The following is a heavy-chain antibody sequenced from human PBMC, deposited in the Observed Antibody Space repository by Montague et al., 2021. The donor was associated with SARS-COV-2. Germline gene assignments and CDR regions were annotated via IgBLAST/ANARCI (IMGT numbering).Heavy chain of an antibody. V-gene: IGHV3-30-3*01. D-gene: IGHD3-22*01. CDR2: ISYDGSNK. CDR1: GFTFSSYA. CDR3: ARDRRYYDSSVYPGVAYNWFDP. J-gene: IGHJ5*01. Sequence: SLRLSCAASGFTFSSYAMHWVRQAPGKGLEWVAVISYDGSNKYYADSVKGRFTISRDNSKNTLYLQMNSLRAEDTAVYYCARDRRYYDSSVYPGVAYNWFDPWGQGTTVTVSS.